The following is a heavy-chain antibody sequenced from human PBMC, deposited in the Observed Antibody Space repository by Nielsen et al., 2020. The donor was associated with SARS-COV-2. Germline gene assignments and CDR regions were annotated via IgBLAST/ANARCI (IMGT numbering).Heavy chain of an antibody. J-gene: IGHJ4*02. D-gene: IGHD3-16*01. V-gene: IGHV3-23*01. CDR1: KFTFNSYA. Sequence: GESLKISCAASKFTFNSYAMSWVRQAPGKGLEWVSAISGNGDTTYYADSVKGRFIISRDNSKNTLYLEMNSLRADDTAVYYCANGPGGWGYWGQGTLGTGPS. CDR2: ISGNGDTT. CDR3: ANGPGGWGY.